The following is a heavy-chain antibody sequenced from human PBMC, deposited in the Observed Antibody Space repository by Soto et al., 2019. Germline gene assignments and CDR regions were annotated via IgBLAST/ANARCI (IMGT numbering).Heavy chain of an antibody. D-gene: IGHD3-10*01. CDR3: ARAQITKHYYYGTDV. CDR2: ISSSGSTI. J-gene: IGHJ6*02. V-gene: IGHV3-11*01. CDR1: GFTFSDYY. Sequence: GGSLRLSCAASGFTFSDYYMSWIRQAPGKGLEWVSYISSSGSTIYYADSVKGRFTISRDNAKNSLYLQMNSLRAEDTAVYYCARAQITKHYYYGTDVWGQGTTVTVSS.